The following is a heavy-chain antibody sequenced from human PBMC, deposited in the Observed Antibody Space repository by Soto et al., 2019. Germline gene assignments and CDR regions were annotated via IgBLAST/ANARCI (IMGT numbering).Heavy chain of an antibody. CDR2: IIPIFGTA. J-gene: IGHJ4*02. CDR3: ATSPLDYYDSSGYRPISDY. Sequence: GASVKVSCKASGGTFSSYAISWVRQAPGQGLEWMGGIIPIFGTANYAQKFQGRVTITADESTSTAYMELSSLRSEDTAVYYCATSPLDYYDSSGYRPISDYWGQGTLVTVSS. D-gene: IGHD3-22*01. CDR1: GGTFSSYA. V-gene: IGHV1-69*13.